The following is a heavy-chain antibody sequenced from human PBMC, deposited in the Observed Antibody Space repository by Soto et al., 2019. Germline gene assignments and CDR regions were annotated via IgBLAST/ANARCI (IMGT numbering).Heavy chain of an antibody. J-gene: IGHJ3*02. Sequence: SETLSLTCTVSLDSSTSYSWSWIRQPPGKGLEWIGYMYYDGRTNYNPSLNSRVTISADTSKNQFSLRLSYVTAADTAVYYCARDRLRGYGAFDIWGQGTTVTV. V-gene: IGHV4-59*01. CDR2: MYYDGRT. D-gene: IGHD5-12*01. CDR3: ARDRLRGYGAFDI. CDR1: LDSSTSYS.